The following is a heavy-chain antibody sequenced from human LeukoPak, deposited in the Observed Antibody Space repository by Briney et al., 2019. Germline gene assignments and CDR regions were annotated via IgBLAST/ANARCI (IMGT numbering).Heavy chain of an antibody. Sequence: SETLSLTCTVSGGSISSYYWSWIRQPPGKGLEWIGYIYYSGNTNYNPSLKSRVTISVDTSKKQFSLKLSSVTAADTAVYYCAREGIVVVPAATRSPYYYYMDVWGKGTTVTVSS. V-gene: IGHV4-59*01. J-gene: IGHJ6*03. CDR1: GGSISSYY. D-gene: IGHD2-2*01. CDR2: IYYSGNT. CDR3: AREGIVVVPAATRSPYYYYMDV.